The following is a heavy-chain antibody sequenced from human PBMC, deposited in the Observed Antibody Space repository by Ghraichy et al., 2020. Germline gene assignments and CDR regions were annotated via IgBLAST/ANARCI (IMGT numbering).Heavy chain of an antibody. J-gene: IGHJ4*02. CDR2: ISYDGSNK. V-gene: IGHV3-30*18. CDR3: AKDFYGSGTYYLFDY. D-gene: IGHD3-10*01. CDR1: GFTFSTYG. Sequence: LSLTCAASGFTFSTYGIHWVRQAPGKGLDWVAVISYDGSNKYYADSVKGRFTISRDNSKNTLYLQMNSLRAEDTAVYYCAKDFYGSGTYYLFDYWGQGTLVTVSS.